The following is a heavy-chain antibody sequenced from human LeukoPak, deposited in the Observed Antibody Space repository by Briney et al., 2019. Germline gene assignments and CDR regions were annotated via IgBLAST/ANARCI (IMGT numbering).Heavy chain of an antibody. D-gene: IGHD2-15*01. CDR3: AKEGGWFLSTFDI. Sequence: GGSLRLSCAASGFTFSSYAMSWVRQAPGRGLESVSSISTGGGTTYYADSVKGRFTISRDNSKSTLYLQMNSLRAEDTAVYYCAKEGGWFLSTFDIWGQGTMVTVSS. V-gene: IGHV3-23*01. J-gene: IGHJ3*02. CDR2: ISTGGGTT. CDR1: GFTFSSYA.